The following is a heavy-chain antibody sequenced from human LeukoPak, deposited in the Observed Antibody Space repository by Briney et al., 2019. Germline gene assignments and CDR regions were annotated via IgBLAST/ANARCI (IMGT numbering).Heavy chain of an antibody. Sequence: SETLSLTCTVSGGSITNEKYYWGWIRQPPGKGLEWIGEINHSGSTNYNPSLKSRVAISVDTSKNQFSLKLSSVTAADTAVYYCARGRALFDWGQGTLVTVSS. D-gene: IGHD2-21*01. J-gene: IGHJ4*02. V-gene: IGHV4-39*07. CDR1: GGSITNEKYY. CDR3: ARGRALFD. CDR2: INHSGST.